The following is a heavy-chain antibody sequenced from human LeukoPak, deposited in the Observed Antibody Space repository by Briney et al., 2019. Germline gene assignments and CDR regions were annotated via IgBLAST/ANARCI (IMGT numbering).Heavy chain of an antibody. J-gene: IGHJ4*02. Sequence: ASVNVSYTSSVYTFTIYGISWVRQAPGQGREGMGWISAYNGNTNYAQKLQGRVTMTTDTSTSTAHMELRSLRSDDTAVYYCARSGIAAAGTYYDKTPFDYWGQGTLVTVSS. V-gene: IGHV1-18*01. CDR1: VYTFTIYG. D-gene: IGHD6-13*01. CDR2: ISAYNGNT. CDR3: ARSGIAAAGTYYDKTPFDY.